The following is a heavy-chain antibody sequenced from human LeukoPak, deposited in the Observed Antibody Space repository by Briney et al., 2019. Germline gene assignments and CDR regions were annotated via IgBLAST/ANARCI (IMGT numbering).Heavy chain of an antibody. Sequence: GGSLRLSCAASGFTFSSYWTSWVRQAPGKGLEWVANIKQDGSEKYYVDSVKGRFTISRDNAKNSLYLQMNSLRAEDTAVYYCARDSRIAARPPRLDYWGQGTLVTVSS. V-gene: IGHV3-7*01. CDR3: ARDSRIAARPPRLDY. CDR1: GFTFSSYW. J-gene: IGHJ4*02. D-gene: IGHD6-6*01. CDR2: IKQDGSEK.